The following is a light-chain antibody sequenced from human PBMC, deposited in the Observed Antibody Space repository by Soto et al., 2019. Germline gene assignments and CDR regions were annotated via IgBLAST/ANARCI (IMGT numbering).Light chain of an antibody. Sequence: EIVLSQPPGTLSLSPGERATLSCRASQSVTDTHLAWYQQKPGQPPRLLIHGASSRAAGIPERFIASGSETDFTLTISRLEPEDFAVYYCQHHGSSPPVTFGQGTRVELK. CDR3: QHHGSSPPVT. CDR2: GAS. J-gene: IGKJ1*01. CDR1: QSVTDTH. V-gene: IGKV3-20*01.